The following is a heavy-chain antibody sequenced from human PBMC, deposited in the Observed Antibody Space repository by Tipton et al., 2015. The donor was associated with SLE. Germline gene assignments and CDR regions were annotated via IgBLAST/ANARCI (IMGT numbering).Heavy chain of an antibody. D-gene: IGHD4-17*01. CDR1: GYTFTRYY. CDR3: ARVRSTTVTTSFDY. J-gene: IGHJ4*02. Sequence: QLVQSGAEVKKPGASVKVSCKASGYTFTRYYMHWVRQAPGQGLEWMGIINPSYGSTNYAQKFQGRVTMTRDTSTSTVYMELSSLRSEDTAVYYCARVRSTTVTTSFDYWGQGTLVTVSS. V-gene: IGHV1-46*01. CDR2: INPSYGST.